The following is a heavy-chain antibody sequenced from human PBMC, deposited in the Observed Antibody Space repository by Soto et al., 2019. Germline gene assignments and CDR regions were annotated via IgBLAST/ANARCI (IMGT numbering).Heavy chain of an antibody. V-gene: IGHV3-33*01. CDR1: GFTFSTYG. D-gene: IGHD3-9*01. CDR3: VRVFDTYYFDL. Sequence: QVHLVESGGGVVQPERSLRLSCAASGFTFSTYGMHWVRQAPGKGLEWVALIWSDGSNKYYADSVKGRFTISRDNSEKTLYLQMNSLRAEDTAVYYCVRVFDTYYFDLWGQGNMVTVSS. CDR2: IWSDGSNK. J-gene: IGHJ4*02.